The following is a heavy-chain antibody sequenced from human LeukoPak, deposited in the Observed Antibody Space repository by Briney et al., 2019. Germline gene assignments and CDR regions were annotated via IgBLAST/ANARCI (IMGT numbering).Heavy chain of an antibody. CDR3: ASGAGVTDFDY. D-gene: IGHD2-21*02. CDR2: IYYSGST. Sequence: SETLSLTCTVSNGSINTYYWSWIRQPPGKGLEWIGYIYYSGSTNYNPSLKSRVTISVDTSKNQFSLKLSSVTAADTAVYYCASGAGVTDFDYWGQGTLVTVSS. J-gene: IGHJ4*02. CDR1: NGSINTYY. V-gene: IGHV4-59*01.